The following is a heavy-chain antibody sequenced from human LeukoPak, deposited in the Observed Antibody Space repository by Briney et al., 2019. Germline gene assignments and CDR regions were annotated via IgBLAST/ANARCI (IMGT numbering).Heavy chain of an antibody. CDR1: GFTFDDYT. D-gene: IGHD3-22*01. CDR2: ISSSGSTI. CDR3: ARAPYYYDSSGKEFAY. V-gene: IGHV3-48*03. Sequence: GGSLRLSCAASGFTFDDYTMNWVRQAPGKGLEWVSYISSSGSTIYYADSVKGRFTISRDNAKNSLYLQMNSLRAEDTAVYYCARAPYYYDSSGKEFAYWGQGTLVTVSS. J-gene: IGHJ4*02.